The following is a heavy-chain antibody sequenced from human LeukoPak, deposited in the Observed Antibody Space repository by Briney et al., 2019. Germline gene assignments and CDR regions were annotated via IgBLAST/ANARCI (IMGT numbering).Heavy chain of an antibody. V-gene: IGHV4-59*12. CDR1: GGSISSYY. CDR2: IYYSGST. D-gene: IGHD2-2*01. CDR3: ARCGTAADRYYYYYMDV. J-gene: IGHJ6*03. Sequence: PSETLSLTCTVSGGSISSYYWSWTRQPPGKGLEWIGYIYYSGSTNYNPSLKSRVTISVDTSKNQFSLKLSSVTAADTAVYYCARCGTAADRYYYYYMDVWGKGTTVTISS.